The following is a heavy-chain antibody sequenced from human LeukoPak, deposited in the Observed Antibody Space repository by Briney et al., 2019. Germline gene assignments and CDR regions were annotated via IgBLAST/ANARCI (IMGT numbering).Heavy chain of an antibody. CDR2: IYYSGST. CDR1: GGSISSYY. D-gene: IGHD3-10*01. Sequence: SETLSLTCTVSGGSISSYYWSWIRQPPGQGLEWIGYIYYSGSTNYNPSLKSRVTISVDTSKNQFSLKLSSVTAADTAVYYCARVKWFGELPYWYFDLWGRGTLVTVSS. J-gene: IGHJ2*01. CDR3: ARVKWFGELPYWYFDL. V-gene: IGHV4-59*01.